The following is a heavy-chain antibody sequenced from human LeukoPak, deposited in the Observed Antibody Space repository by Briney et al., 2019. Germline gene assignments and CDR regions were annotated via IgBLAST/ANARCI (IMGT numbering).Heavy chain of an antibody. V-gene: IGHV3-72*01. CDR2: TSNKANSYTK. J-gene: IGHJ3*02. D-gene: IGHD6-19*01. CDR3: AREGSGWSGGFGAFDI. CDR1: GFTFSDHY. Sequence: GGSLRLSCAASGFTFSDHYMDWVRQAPGKGLEWVGRTSNKANSYTKEYAASVKGIFTISRDDSKNSLYLQMNSLKAEDTAVYYCAREGSGWSGGFGAFDIWGQGTMVTVSS.